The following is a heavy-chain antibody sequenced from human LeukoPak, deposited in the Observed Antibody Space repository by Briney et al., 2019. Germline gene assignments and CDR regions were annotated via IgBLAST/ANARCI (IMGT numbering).Heavy chain of an antibody. Sequence: SETLSLTCTVSGDSISSFDYYWGWIRQPPGKGLEWIGSIRVGGGTYRNPSLSSRVTIFVDTSNNQFSLKLSSVTAADMALYSCARAHTRASIAALDQWGQGTLVTVSS. V-gene: IGHV4-39*01. CDR3: ARAHTRASIAALDQ. CDR2: IRVGGGT. D-gene: IGHD6-6*01. CDR1: GDSISSFDYY. J-gene: IGHJ4*02.